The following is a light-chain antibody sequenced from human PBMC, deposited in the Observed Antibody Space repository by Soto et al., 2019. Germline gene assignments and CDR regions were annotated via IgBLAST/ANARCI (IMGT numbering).Light chain of an antibody. Sequence: EIVMTQSPATLSVSPGETATLSCRASQSVSYNLAWYQQKRGQGPRLLIYGAFTRATGIPARFSGSGSGTEFTLTISSLQSEDFAVYYCQQYKNWPPLTFGGGTKVEI. CDR1: QSVSYN. CDR3: QQYKNWPPLT. CDR2: GAF. V-gene: IGKV3-15*01. J-gene: IGKJ4*01.